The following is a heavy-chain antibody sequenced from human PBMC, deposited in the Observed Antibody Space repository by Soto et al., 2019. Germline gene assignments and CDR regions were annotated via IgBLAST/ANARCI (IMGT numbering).Heavy chain of an antibody. CDR2: ISAYNGNT. D-gene: IGHD4-17*01. Sequence: ASVKVSCKASGYTFTSYGISWVRQAPGQGLEWMGWISAYNGNTNYAQKLQGRVTMTTDTSTSTAYMELRSLRSDDTAVYYCAIGGLKTREYGDYGDYYYYFMDVWGKGTTVTVSS. J-gene: IGHJ6*03. V-gene: IGHV1-18*01. CDR3: AIGGLKTREYGDYGDYYYYFMDV. CDR1: GYTFTSYG.